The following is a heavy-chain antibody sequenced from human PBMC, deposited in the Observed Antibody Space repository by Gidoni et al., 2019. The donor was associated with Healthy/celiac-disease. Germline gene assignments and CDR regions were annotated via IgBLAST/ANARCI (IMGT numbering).Heavy chain of an antibody. CDR2: IYYSGST. CDR1: GGSISSYY. CDR3: ARVTGGGRYFDY. Sequence: QVQLQESGPGLVKPSETLSLTCTVSGGSISSYYWSWIRQPPGKGLEWIGYIYYSGSTNYNPSLKSRVTISVDTSKNQFSLKLSSVTAADTAVYYCARVTGGGRYFDYWGQGTLVTVSS. V-gene: IGHV4-59*01. J-gene: IGHJ4*02. D-gene: IGHD5-18*01.